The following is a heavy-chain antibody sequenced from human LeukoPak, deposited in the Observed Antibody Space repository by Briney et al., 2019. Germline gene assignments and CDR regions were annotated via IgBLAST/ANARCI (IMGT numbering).Heavy chain of an antibody. CDR2: ISPRSETI. J-gene: IGHJ6*03. Sequence: PGESLRLSCATSGFSFNRRGMNWVRHPPGKGLEWVSYISPRSETIYYAESVKGRFTVSRDDSKDSLYLQMHTLRAEDTAVYYCARIDGPTVFTYYVDLWGKGTTVTVAS. CDR3: ARIDGPTVFTYYVDL. D-gene: IGHD3-16*01. V-gene: IGHV3-48*04. CDR1: GFSFNRRG.